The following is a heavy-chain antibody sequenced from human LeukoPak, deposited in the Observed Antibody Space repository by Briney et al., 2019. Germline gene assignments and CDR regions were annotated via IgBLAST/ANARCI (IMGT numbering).Heavy chain of an antibody. CDR2: IKSKTDGGTT. CDR1: GFTFSNAW. D-gene: IGHD5-18*01. Sequence: GGSLRLSCAASGFTFSNAWMSWVRQAPGKGLEWVGRIKSKTDGGTTDYAAPVKGRFTISRDDSKNTLYLQMNSLKTEDTAVYYCTTAQIEDTAMVWDYFDYWGQGTLVTVSS. CDR3: TTAQIEDTAMVWDYFDY. J-gene: IGHJ4*02. V-gene: IGHV3-15*01.